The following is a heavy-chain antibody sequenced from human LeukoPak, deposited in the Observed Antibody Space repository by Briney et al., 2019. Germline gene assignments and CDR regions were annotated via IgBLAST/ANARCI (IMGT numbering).Heavy chain of an antibody. CDR3: ARVGYSSGWYAAFDI. Sequence: SVKVSCKASGGTFSSYAISWVRQAPGQGLEWMGGIIPIFGTANYAQKFQGRVAITADESTSTAYMELSSLRSEDTAVYYCARVGYSSGWYAAFDIWGQGTMVTVSS. CDR2: IIPIFGTA. D-gene: IGHD6-19*01. J-gene: IGHJ3*02. V-gene: IGHV1-69*01. CDR1: GGTFSSYA.